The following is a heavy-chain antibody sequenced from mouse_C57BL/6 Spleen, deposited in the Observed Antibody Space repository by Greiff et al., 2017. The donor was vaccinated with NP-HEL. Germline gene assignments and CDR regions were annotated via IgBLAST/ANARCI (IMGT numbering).Heavy chain of an antibody. Sequence: EVQVVESGGGLVKPGGSLKLSCAASGFTFSSYAMSWVRQTPEKRLEWVATISDGGSYTYYPDNVKGRFTISRDNAKNNLYLQMSHLKSEDTAMYYCARDRGLKYWYFDVWGTGTTVTVSS. CDR1: GFTFSSYA. CDR3: ARDRGLKYWYFDV. CDR2: ISDGGSYT. D-gene: IGHD1-3*01. V-gene: IGHV5-4*01. J-gene: IGHJ1*03.